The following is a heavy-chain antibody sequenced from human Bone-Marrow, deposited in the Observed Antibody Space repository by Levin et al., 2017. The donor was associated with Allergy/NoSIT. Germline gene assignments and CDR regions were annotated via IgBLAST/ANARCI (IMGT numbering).Heavy chain of an antibody. J-gene: IGHJ6*02. CDR3: AKVANDGNYGYYYGLDV. CDR2: INGDGSST. Sequence: GGSLRLSCEASGFTFSSYWMHWVRQAPGKGLVWVSRINGDGSSTAYAESVKGRCTISRDNAKNTLYLEMNSLRAEDTAVYYCAKVANDGNYGYYYGLDVWGQGTTVTVSS. D-gene: IGHD3-10*01. V-gene: IGHV3-74*01. CDR1: GFTFSSYW.